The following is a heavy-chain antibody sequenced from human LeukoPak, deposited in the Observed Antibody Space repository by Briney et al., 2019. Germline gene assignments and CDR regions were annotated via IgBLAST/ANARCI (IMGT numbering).Heavy chain of an antibody. CDR2: IYYSGST. J-gene: IGHJ4*02. CDR3: ARPSSGTFDY. D-gene: IGHD6-13*01. V-gene: IGHV4-39*01. CDR1: GGSISSSSYY. Sequence: SETLSLTCTVSGGSISSSSYYWGWIRQPPGKGLEWIGSIYYSGSTYYDPSLKSRVTISVDTSKNQFPLKLSSVTAADTAVYYCARPSSGTFDYWGQGTLVTVSS.